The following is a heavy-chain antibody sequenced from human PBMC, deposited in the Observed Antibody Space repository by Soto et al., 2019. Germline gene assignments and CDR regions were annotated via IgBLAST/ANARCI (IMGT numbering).Heavy chain of an antibody. V-gene: IGHV1-18*01. D-gene: IGHD3-16*02. J-gene: IGHJ5*02. CDR3: ARGFPLWFDP. Sequence: ASVTVSCKASVYTFNRSGISWVRQAPGQGLEWMGWISTYNGDTNYAQKFQGRVTITRDTSASTAYMELSSLRSEDTVVYYCARGFPLWFDPWGQGTLVTVSS. CDR2: ISTYNGDT. CDR1: VYTFNRSG.